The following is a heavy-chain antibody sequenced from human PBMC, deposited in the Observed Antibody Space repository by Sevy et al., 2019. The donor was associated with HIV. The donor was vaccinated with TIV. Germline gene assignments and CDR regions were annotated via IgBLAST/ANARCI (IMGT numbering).Heavy chain of an antibody. D-gene: IGHD3-22*01. CDR2: ISQTFDGSNK. CDR1: GFTFGSYT. CDR3: ARDNSGYFFFDY. V-gene: IGHV3-30-3*01. Sequence: GGSLRLSCAASGFTFGSYTLHWVRQAPGKGLEWVELISQTFDGSNKYYTDSVKGRFTISRDNSKNTLYLQLNSLRAEDTAVYYCARDNSGYFFFDYWGQGTLVTVSS. J-gene: IGHJ4*02.